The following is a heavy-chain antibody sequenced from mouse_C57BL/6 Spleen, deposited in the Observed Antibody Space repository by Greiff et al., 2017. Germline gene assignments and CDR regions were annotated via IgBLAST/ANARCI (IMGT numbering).Heavy chain of an antibody. CDR1: GYAFRSYW. CDR2: IYPGDGDT. D-gene: IGHD2-1*01. V-gene: IGHV1-80*01. J-gene: IGHJ3*01. Sequence: QVQLQQSGAELVKPGASVKISCKASGYAFRSYWMNWVKQRPGTGLEWIGQIYPGDGDTNYNGKFKGKATLTADKSSSTAYMQLSSLTSEDSAVYFCARSGNYEGFAYWGQGTLVTVSA. CDR3: ARSGNYEGFAY.